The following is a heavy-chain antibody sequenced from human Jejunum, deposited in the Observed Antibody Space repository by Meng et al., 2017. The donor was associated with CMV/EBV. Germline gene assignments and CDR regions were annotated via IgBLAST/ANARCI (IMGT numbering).Heavy chain of an antibody. Sequence: GFTFSSYNMNWVRQAPGKGLEWVSSISGNSNYIFYRDSVEGRFTISRDNAKNSLFLQMNSLRAEDSAVYYCARDMVWGDPNSSDAWGQGTLVTVSS. CDR1: GFTFSSYN. V-gene: IGHV3-21*01. J-gene: IGHJ5*02. CDR3: ARDMVWGDPNSSDA. CDR2: ISGNSNYI. D-gene: IGHD3-10*01.